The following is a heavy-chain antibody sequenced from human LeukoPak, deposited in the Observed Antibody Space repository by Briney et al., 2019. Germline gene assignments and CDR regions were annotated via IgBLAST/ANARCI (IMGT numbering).Heavy chain of an antibody. J-gene: IGHJ5*02. CDR3: ARGNDWFDP. CDR2: IYYSGST. Sequence: PGGSLRLSCAASGFTFSNYALSWVRQAPGKGLEWIGYIYYSGSTNYNPSLKSRVTISVDTSKNQFSLKLSSVTAADTAVYYCARGNDWFDPWGQGTLVTVSS. CDR1: GFTFSNYA. D-gene: IGHD4-11*01. V-gene: IGHV4-59*01.